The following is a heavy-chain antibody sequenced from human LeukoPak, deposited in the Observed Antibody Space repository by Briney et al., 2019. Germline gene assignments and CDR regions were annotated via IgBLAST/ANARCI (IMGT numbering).Heavy chain of an antibody. CDR3: VRDFIVGATCFDY. J-gene: IGHJ4*02. CDR2: INPNSGGT. D-gene: IGHD1-26*01. Sequence: ASVKVSCKASGYTFTGYYMHWVRQAPGQGLEWMGWINPNSGGTNYAQKFQGRVTMTRDTSISTAYMELSRLRSDDTAVYYCVRDFIVGATCFDYWGQGTLVTVSS. CDR1: GYTFTGYY. V-gene: IGHV1-2*02.